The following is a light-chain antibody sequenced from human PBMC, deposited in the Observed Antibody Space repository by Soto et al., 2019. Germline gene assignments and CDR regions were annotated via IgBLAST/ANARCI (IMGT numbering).Light chain of an antibody. CDR3: QYYDSSLRGVL. CDR2: GDI. CDR1: SSNIGAGYN. J-gene: IGLJ2*01. V-gene: IGLV1-40*01. Sequence: QLVLTQPPSVSGAPGQRVAISCTGSSSNIGAGYNVHWYQQLPGTAPKLLIYGDIDRPSGVPDRFSGSKYDTSASLAITGLQAEDEADDYCQYYDSSLRGVLFGGGTKLTVL.